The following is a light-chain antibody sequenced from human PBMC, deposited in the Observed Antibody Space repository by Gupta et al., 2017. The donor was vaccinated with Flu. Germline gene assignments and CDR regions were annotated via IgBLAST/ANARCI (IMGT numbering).Light chain of an antibody. V-gene: IGLV2-14*01. CDR3: SSYTSISTLV. CDR1: SSDVGGYNY. CDR2: DVS. Sequence: QSALTQPASVSGSPGQSITISCTGTSSDVGGYNYVSWYQQHPGKAPKLVIYDVSDRPSGVSNRFSGSKSGNTASLTISGLQAGDEADYYCSSYTSISTLVFGGGTKLTVL. J-gene: IGLJ3*02.